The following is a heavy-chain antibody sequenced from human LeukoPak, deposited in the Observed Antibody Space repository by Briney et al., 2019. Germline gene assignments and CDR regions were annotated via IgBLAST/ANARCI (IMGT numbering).Heavy chain of an antibody. CDR1: GGSFSGYY. Sequence: KSSETLSLTCAVYGGSFSGYYWSWIRQPPGKGLEWIGEINHSGSTNYNPSLKSRVTISVDTSKNQFSLKLSSVTAADTAVYYCARHGIDYWRGYFDWFSYYFDYWGQGTLVTVSS. J-gene: IGHJ4*02. V-gene: IGHV4-34*01. CDR2: INHSGST. CDR3: ARHGIDYWRGYFDWFSYYFDY. D-gene: IGHD3-9*01.